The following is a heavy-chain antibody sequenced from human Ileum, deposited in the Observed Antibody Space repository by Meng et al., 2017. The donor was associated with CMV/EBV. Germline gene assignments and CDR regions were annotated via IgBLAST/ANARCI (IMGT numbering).Heavy chain of an antibody. CDR3: ARFFYPDDYDESGGLDY. D-gene: IGHD3-22*01. V-gene: IGHV1-46*04. CDR2: INPSSGSA. CDR1: YTFTSYY. Sequence: YTFTSYYIHWVRQAPGQGPEWMAIINPSSGSATYAQALEGRLTVTRDTSTSTVYMELSSLRSEDTAVYYCARFFYPDDYDESGGLDYWGQGTLVTVSS. J-gene: IGHJ4*02.